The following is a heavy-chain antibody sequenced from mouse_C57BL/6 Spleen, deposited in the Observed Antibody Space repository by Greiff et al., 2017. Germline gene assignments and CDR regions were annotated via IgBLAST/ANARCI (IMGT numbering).Heavy chain of an antibody. CDR1: GYTFTSYG. V-gene: IGHV1-81*01. CDR2: IYPRSGNT. CDR3: AREDSNYWYFDV. D-gene: IGHD2-5*01. Sequence: VQLQQSGAELARPGASVKLSCKASGYTFTSYGISWVKQRTGQGLEWIGEIYPRSGNTYYNEKFKGKATLTADKSSSTAYMELRSLTSEDSAVYFWAREDSNYWYFDVWGTGTTVTVSS. J-gene: IGHJ1*03.